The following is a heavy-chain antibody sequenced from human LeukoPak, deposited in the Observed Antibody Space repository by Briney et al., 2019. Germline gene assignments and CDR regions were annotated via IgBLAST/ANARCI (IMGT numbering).Heavy chain of an antibody. J-gene: IGHJ4*02. CDR2: ICTSGST. CDR1: GGSISSGSYY. CDR3: ARETYYDFWSGYWFDY. D-gene: IGHD3-3*01. V-gene: IGHV4-61*02. Sequence: NPSETLSLTCTVSGGSISSGSYYWSWIRQPAGKGLEWIGRICTSGSTNYNPSLKGRVTISVDTSKNQFSLKLSSVTAADTAVYYCARETYYDFWSGYWFDYWGQGTLVTVSS.